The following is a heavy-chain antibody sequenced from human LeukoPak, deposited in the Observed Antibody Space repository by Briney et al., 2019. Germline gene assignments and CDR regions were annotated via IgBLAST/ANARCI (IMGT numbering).Heavy chain of an antibody. V-gene: IGHV4-4*07. Sequence: SETLSLTCTVSGGSISSYYWSWIRQPAGKGLEWIGRIYTSGSTNYNPSLKSRVTMSVDTSKNQFSLKLSSVTAADTAVYYCAREESGTGRYYYYYMDVWGKGTTVTVSS. CDR1: GGSISSYY. D-gene: IGHD1-1*01. J-gene: IGHJ6*03. CDR2: IYTSGST. CDR3: AREESGTGRYYYYYMDV.